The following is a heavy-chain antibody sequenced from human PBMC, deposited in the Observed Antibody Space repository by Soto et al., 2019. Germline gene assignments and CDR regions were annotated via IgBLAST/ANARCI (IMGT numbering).Heavy chain of an antibody. CDR3: ASHARQQQLFAY. V-gene: IGHV4-34*01. Sequence: SETLSLTCAVYGGSFSDYYWSWVRQPPGKGLEWIGEINHSGSTNYNPSLKSRVTISVDTSKNQFSLKLSSVTAADTAVYYCASHARQQQLFAYWGQGTLVTVSS. J-gene: IGHJ4*02. CDR1: GGSFSDYY. D-gene: IGHD6-13*01. CDR2: INHSGST.